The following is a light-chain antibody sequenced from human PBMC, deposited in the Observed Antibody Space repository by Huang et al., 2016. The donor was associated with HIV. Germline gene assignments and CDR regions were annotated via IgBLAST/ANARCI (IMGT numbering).Light chain of an antibody. CDR3: QQRDT. CDR2: DAS. V-gene: IGKV3-11*01. CDR1: QSVSRN. J-gene: IGKJ5*01. Sequence: EIVLTQSPATLSLSPGERATLSCRASQSVSRNLGWYQQKFGQAPGLFIYDASTRATGIAARFSGSGCGTTFTLTISSLEPEDCAVYYCQQRDTFGPGTRLEIK.